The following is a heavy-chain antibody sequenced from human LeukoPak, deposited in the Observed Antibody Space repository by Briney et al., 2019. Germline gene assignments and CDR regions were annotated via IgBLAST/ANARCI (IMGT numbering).Heavy chain of an antibody. J-gene: IGHJ2*01. D-gene: IGHD4-17*01. Sequence: PGGSLRLSCAASGFTFSSYNMNWVRQAPGKGLEWVSSISSSSSYISYADSVKGRFTISRDNAKSSLYLQMNSLRAEDTAIYYCAREDYGDYGADWYFDLWGRGTLVTVSS. CDR2: ISSSSSYI. V-gene: IGHV3-21*01. CDR1: GFTFSSYN. CDR3: AREDYGDYGADWYFDL.